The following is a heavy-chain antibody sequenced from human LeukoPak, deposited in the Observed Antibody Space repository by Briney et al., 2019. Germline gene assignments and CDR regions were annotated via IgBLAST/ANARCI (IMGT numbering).Heavy chain of an antibody. D-gene: IGHD1-26*01. V-gene: IGHV3-66*01. CDR2: IYSGGST. CDR1: GFTFNTFT. J-gene: IGHJ4*02. Sequence: GGSLRLSCAASGFTFNTFTMTWVRQAPGKGLEWVSVIYSGGSTYYADSVKGRFTISRDNSKNTLYLQMNSLRAEDTAVYYCARSMGATDYWGQGTLVTVSS. CDR3: ARSMGATDY.